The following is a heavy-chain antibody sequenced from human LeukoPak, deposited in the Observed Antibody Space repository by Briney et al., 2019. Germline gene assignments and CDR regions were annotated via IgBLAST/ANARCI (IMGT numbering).Heavy chain of an antibody. CDR3: ARGAATVASTLFLRH. CDR1: VYTFTSYV. V-gene: IGHV1-18*01. CDR2: ISAYNGNT. J-gene: IGHJ1*01. D-gene: IGHD6-19*01. Sequence: ASVKVSCKASVYTFTSYVVSSVRQAPGQGLEWMGWISAYNGNTNYPQKLQDRVTMTTDTSTSTAYMELRSLRSDNTAVYYCARGAATVASTLFLRHWGQGTMVTVSS.